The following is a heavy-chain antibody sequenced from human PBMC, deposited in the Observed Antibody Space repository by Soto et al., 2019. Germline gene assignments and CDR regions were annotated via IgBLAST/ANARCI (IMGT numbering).Heavy chain of an antibody. CDR1: SGSFSGYY. Sequence: QVQLQQWGAGLLKPSETLSLTCAVYSGSFSGYYWSWIRQPPGKGLEWIGELYQDLSIIYNPSLESRVTISGDSSKNQFSLKLRSVTAADTAVYYCARHGGYYFDYWGQGTLVTVSS. V-gene: IGHV4-34*01. D-gene: IGHD3-16*01. J-gene: IGHJ4*02. CDR3: ARHGGYYFDY. CDR2: LYQDLSI.